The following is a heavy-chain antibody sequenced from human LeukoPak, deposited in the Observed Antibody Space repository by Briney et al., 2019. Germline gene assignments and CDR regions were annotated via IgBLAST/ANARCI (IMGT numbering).Heavy chain of an antibody. CDR1: GFTFKIYS. Sequence: NPGGSLRLSCAASGFTFKIYSMNWVRQAPGKGLEWVSSISTSSSHMHYADSVKGRFTISRDNAKNSLYLQMNTLRAEDTAVYYCARDDTSAHFFDYWGQGTLVTVSS. J-gene: IGHJ4*02. D-gene: IGHD3-10*01. V-gene: IGHV3-21*01. CDR2: ISTSSSHM. CDR3: ARDDTSAHFFDY.